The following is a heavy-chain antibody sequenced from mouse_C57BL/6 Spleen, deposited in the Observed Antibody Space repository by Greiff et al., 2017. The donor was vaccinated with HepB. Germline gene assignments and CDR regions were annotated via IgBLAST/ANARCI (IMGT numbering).Heavy chain of an antibody. CDR3: ARFGNYGPFCAY. V-gene: IGHV1-76*01. J-gene: IGHJ3*01. Sequence: VQLQQSGAELVRPGASVKLSCKASGYTFTDYYINWVKQRPGQGLEWIARIYPGSGNTYYNEKFKGKATLTAEKSSSTAYMQLSSLTSEDSAVYFCARFGNYGPFCAYWGQGTLVTVSA. CDR2: IYPGSGNT. D-gene: IGHD2-1*01. CDR1: GYTFTDYY.